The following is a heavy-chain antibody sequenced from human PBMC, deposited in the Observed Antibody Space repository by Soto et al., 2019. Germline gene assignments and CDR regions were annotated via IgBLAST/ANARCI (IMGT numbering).Heavy chain of an antibody. CDR1: GFTFSNAW. Sequence: EVQLVESGGGLVKPGGSLRLSCAASGFTFSNAWMNWVRQAPGKGLEWVGRIKSKTDGGTTDYAAPVKGRFTISRDDSKTTLYLQMNSVKTEDTAGYYCTTSLDWLFFGDYWGQGTLVTVSS. V-gene: IGHV3-15*07. CDR3: TTSLDWLFFGDY. D-gene: IGHD3-9*01. J-gene: IGHJ4*02. CDR2: IKSKTDGGTT.